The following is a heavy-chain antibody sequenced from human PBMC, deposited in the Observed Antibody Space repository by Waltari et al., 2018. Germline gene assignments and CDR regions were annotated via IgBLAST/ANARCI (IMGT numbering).Heavy chain of an antibody. Sequence: QVQLQESGPGLVKPSQTLSLTCTVSGGSISSGGYYWSWIRQHPGKGLEWIGYIYHSVSTDYNPALKSRVTISVDRSKNQFSLKLSSVTAADTAVYYCARDPNYGGNYYGMDVWGQGTTVTVSS. V-gene: IGHV4-31*03. CDR1: GGSISSGGYY. CDR2: IYHSVST. CDR3: ARDPNYGGNYYGMDV. D-gene: IGHD4-17*01. J-gene: IGHJ6*02.